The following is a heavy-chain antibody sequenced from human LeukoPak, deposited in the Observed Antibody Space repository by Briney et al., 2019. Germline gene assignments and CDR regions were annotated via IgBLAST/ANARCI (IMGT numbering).Heavy chain of an antibody. Sequence: GGSLRLSCAASGFTFSRYDMHWVRQATGKGLEWVSAIGTAGDTYYPGSVKGRFTISRENAKNSLYLQMNSLRAEDTAVYYCARCRGGHYCSGGFDPWGQGTLVTVSS. CDR3: ARCRGGHYCSGGFDP. D-gene: IGHD2-15*01. V-gene: IGHV3-13*01. CDR1: GFTFSRYD. J-gene: IGHJ5*02. CDR2: IGTAGDT.